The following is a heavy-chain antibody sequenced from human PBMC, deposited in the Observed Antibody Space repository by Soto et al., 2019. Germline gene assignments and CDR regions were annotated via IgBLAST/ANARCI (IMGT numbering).Heavy chain of an antibody. Sequence: QVQLVESGGGVVQPGRSLRLSCAASGFTFSSYAMHWVRQAPGKGLEWVAVISYDGSNKYYADSVKGRFTISRDNSKNTLYLQMNSLRAEDTAVYYCARDQVKIAVAGLPDYWGQGTLVTVSS. V-gene: IGHV3-30-3*01. J-gene: IGHJ4*02. CDR1: GFTFSSYA. CDR3: ARDQVKIAVAGLPDY. D-gene: IGHD6-19*01. CDR2: ISYDGSNK.